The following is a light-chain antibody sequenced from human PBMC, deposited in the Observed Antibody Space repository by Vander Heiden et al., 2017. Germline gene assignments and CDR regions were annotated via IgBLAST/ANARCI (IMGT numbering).Light chain of an antibody. V-gene: IGLV2-8*01. CDR2: EVN. J-gene: IGLJ3*02. CDR3: NSDAGRNNLRV. Sequence: QSALTQPPSASGSPGQSITISCTGTSSDVGGYNYVSWYQQYPGKAPKLIIYEVNKRPSGVPDRFSGSKSGNTASLTVSGLQAEDEADYYCNSDAGRNNLRVFGGGTKLTVL. CDR1: SSDVGGYNY.